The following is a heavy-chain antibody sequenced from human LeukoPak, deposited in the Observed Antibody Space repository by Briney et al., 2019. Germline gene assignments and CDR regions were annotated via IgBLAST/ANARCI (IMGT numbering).Heavy chain of an antibody. Sequence: SVKVSCKASGGTFSSYAISWVRQAPGQGLEWMGRIIPIFGIANYAQKFQGRVTITADKSTSTAYMELSSLRSEDTAVYYCAREEVEVIGGPRYYYYGMDVWGQGTTVTVSS. J-gene: IGHJ6*02. CDR3: AREEVEVIGGPRYYYYGMDV. D-gene: IGHD3-22*01. V-gene: IGHV1-69*04. CDR1: GGTFSSYA. CDR2: IIPIFGIA.